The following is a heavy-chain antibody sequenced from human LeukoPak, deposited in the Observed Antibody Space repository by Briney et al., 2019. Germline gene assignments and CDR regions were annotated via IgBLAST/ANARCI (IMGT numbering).Heavy chain of an antibody. CDR1: GFTFSSYG. D-gene: IGHD5-18*01. CDR3: AKGEGSYGYYYYGMDV. V-gene: IGHV3-30*18. CDR2: ISYDGSNK. Sequence: GGSLGLSCAASGFTFSSYGMHWVRQAPGKGLEWVAVISYDGSNKYYADSVKGRFTISRDNSKNTLYLQTNSLRAEDTAVYYCAKGEGSYGYYYYGMDVWGQGTTVTVSS. J-gene: IGHJ6*02.